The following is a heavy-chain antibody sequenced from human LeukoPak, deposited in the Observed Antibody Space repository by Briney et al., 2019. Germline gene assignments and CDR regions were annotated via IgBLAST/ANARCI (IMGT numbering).Heavy chain of an antibody. CDR1: GGSFSGYY. Sequence: SETLSLTCAVYGGSFSGYYWSWIRQPPGKGLEWIGEINHSGSTNYNPSLKSRVTISVDTSKNQFSLKLSSVTAADTAVYYCARAGMAAIPFDYWGQGTLVTVSS. V-gene: IGHV4-34*01. J-gene: IGHJ4*02. CDR3: ARAGMAAIPFDY. D-gene: IGHD5-24*01. CDR2: INHSGST.